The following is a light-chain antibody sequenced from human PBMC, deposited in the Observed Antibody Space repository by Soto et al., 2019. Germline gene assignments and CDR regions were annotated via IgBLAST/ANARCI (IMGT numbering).Light chain of an antibody. Sequence: DIVLTQAPLSSPVTLGQPASISCRSSQSLVHSDGNRYLSWLHQRPGQPPRLLIYKISKRFSGVPDGFSGSGARTDFTLTITRVEAEDVGVYYCMQATHSPWAFGQGTKVEIK. CDR2: KIS. CDR1: QSLVHSDGNRY. V-gene: IGKV2-24*01. CDR3: MQATHSPWA. J-gene: IGKJ1*01.